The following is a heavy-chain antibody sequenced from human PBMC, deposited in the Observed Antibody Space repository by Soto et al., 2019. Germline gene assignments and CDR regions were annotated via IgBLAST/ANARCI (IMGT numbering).Heavy chain of an antibody. CDR3: ARLSIAVPNDAFDI. CDR2: INHSGST. CDR1: GFTFNTYS. J-gene: IGHJ3*02. Sequence: GSLRLSCGASGFTFNTYSMNWVRQAPGKGLEWIGEINHSGSTNYNPSLKSRVTISVDTSKNQFSLKLSSVTAADTAVYYCARLSIAVPNDAFDIWGQGTMVTVSS. V-gene: IGHV4-34*01. D-gene: IGHD6-19*01.